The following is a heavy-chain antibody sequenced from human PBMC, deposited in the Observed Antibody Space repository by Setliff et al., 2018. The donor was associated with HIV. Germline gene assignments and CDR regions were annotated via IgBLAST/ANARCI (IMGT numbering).Heavy chain of an antibody. D-gene: IGHD2-15*01. CDR2: IYTSGST. CDR3: ARDQTDGGNGEWRFRPRDYWYFDL. CDR1: GGSISSYY. V-gene: IGHV4-4*07. J-gene: IGHJ2*01. Sequence: PSETLSLTCTVSGGSISSYYWSWIRQPAGKGLEWVGRIYTSGSTNYNPSLKSRVTMSVDTSKNQFSLKLSSVTAADTAVYYCARDQTDGGNGEWRFRPRDYWYFDLWGRGTLVTVSS.